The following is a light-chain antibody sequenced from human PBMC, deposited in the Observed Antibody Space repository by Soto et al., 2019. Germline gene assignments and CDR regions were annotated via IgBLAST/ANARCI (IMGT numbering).Light chain of an antibody. J-gene: IGLJ2*01. Sequence: QSALTQPASVSGSPGQSITISCTGTTSDVGGYNFVSWYQHHPGKAPKLMIYNAFDRPSGVSNRFSGSKSGNTASLTISGLQAEDEAHYYCSSYTGGRVVFGGGTKLTVL. CDR3: SSYTGGRVV. CDR1: TSDVGGYNF. V-gene: IGLV2-14*03. CDR2: NAF.